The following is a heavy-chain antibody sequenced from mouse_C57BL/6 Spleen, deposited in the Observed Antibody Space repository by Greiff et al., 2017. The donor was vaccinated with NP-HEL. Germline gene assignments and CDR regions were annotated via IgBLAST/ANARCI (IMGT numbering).Heavy chain of an antibody. Sequence: EVQGVESGEGLVKPGGSLKLSCAASGFTFSSYAMSWVRQTPEKRLEWVAYVSSGGDYIYYADTVKGRFTISRDNARNTLYLQMSSLKSEDTAMYYCTRDYDYGFDYWGQGTTLTVSS. CDR3: TRDYDYGFDY. J-gene: IGHJ2*01. V-gene: IGHV5-9-1*02. D-gene: IGHD2-4*01. CDR1: GFTFSSYA. CDR2: VSSGGDYI.